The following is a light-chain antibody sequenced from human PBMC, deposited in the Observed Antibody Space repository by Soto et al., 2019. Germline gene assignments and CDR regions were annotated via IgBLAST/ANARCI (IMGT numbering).Light chain of an antibody. V-gene: IGKV3-15*01. Sequence: DIVMTQSPATLSVSPGDRATLSCRASQSVNSNLYWYQQKPGKAPRLLIYCTSTRATGIPARFSGSGSGTEFTLTIISLQSEDFLVYYCQQYSNWPPYTFGQGTKLEIK. J-gene: IGKJ2*01. CDR3: QQYSNWPPYT. CDR2: CTS. CDR1: QSVNSN.